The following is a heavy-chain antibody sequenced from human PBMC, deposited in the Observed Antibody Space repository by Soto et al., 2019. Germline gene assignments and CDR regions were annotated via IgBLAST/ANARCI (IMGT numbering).Heavy chain of an antibody. CDR1: VFTFDDYA. J-gene: IGHJ4*02. D-gene: IGHD6-25*01. Sequence: SLRLSCVSSVFTFDDYAMAWVRQAPGKGLEWVSGISWNSGSIVYADSVKGRFTISRDNAKNSLYRQMNSLRAEDTALYYRAKDIGAAAGHGFIYWGQGTMVTVSS. CDR3: AKDIGAAAGHGFIY. CDR2: ISWNSGSI. V-gene: IGHV3-9*01.